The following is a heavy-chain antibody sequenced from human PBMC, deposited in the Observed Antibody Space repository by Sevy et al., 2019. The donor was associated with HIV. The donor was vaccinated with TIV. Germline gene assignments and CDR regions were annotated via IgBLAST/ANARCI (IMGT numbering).Heavy chain of an antibody. CDR1: GFTFSNYA. V-gene: IGHV3-23*01. Sequence: GGSLRLSCAASGFTFSNYAMNWVRQTPGKGLEWVSSISGSGDNTYYADSVKGRFTISRDISYNTVTLQMSSLRAEDXXVYXXXXXXXXXXGYLAMDVWGQGTTVTVSS. CDR3: XXXXXXXXGYLAMDV. CDR2: ISGSGDNT. D-gene: IGHD5-18*01. J-gene: IGHJ6*02.